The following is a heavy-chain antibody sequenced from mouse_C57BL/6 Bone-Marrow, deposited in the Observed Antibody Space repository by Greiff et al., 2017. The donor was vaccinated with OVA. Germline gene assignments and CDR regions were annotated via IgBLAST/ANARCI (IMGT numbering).Heavy chain of an antibody. CDR2: ISSGGSYT. Sequence: EVQLQQSGGDLVKPGGSLKLSCAASGFTFSSYGMPWVRQTPDKRLEWVATISSGGSYTYYPDTVKGRFTISRDNAKNTLYLQMSSLKSEDTAMYYCARPPLPFTTVYYFDYWGQGTTLTVSS. J-gene: IGHJ2*01. CDR3: ARPPLPFTTVYYFDY. V-gene: IGHV5-6*01. D-gene: IGHD1-1*01. CDR1: GFTFSSYG.